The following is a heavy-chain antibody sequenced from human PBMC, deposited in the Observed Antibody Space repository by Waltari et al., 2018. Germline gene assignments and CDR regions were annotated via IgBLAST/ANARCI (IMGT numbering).Heavy chain of an antibody. CDR1: GYSLSSGSY. CDR3: ARHPEQLVGYWYFDL. J-gene: IGHJ2*01. V-gene: IGHV4-38-2*01. Sequence: QVQLQESGPGLVKPSDTLSLTCDVSGYSLSSGSYWGWIRQPPGKGLEWIGSIYHSGSTYQNPSLKSRLTISLDTSKNQFSLKLSSVTAADTAVFYCARHPEQLVGYWYFDLWGRGTLVTVSS. CDR2: IYHSGST. D-gene: IGHD6-6*01.